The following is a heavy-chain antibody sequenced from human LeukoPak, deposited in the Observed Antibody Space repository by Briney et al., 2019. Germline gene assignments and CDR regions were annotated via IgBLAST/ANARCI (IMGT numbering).Heavy chain of an antibody. J-gene: IGHJ4*02. CDR1: GFTFSTYG. CDR3: AKARGYSDYTGYRTFDY. Sequence: GGSLRLSCAASGFTFSTYGLTWVRQAPGKGLEWVSLTSGDTKYTYYADSVKGRFTISRDNSKNTLFLQMNSLRAEDTAVYYCAKARGYSDYTGYRTFDYWGQGALVTVSS. D-gene: IGHD3-3*01. CDR2: TSGDTKYT. V-gene: IGHV3-23*01.